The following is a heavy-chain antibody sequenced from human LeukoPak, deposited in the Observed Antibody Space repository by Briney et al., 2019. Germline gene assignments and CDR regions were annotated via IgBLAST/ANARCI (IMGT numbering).Heavy chain of an antibody. CDR3: ARDSGCSGGSCYSDYYYYGMDV. CDR2: INAGNGDT. V-gene: IGHV1-3*01. D-gene: IGHD2-15*01. J-gene: IGHJ6*02. CDR1: GYTFTSYA. Sequence: ASVKVSCKASGYTFTSYAMHWVRQAPGQRLEWMGWINAGNGDTKYSQKFQGGVTITRDTSASTAYMELSSLRSEDTAVYYCARDSGCSGGSCYSDYYYYGMDVWGQGTTVTVSS.